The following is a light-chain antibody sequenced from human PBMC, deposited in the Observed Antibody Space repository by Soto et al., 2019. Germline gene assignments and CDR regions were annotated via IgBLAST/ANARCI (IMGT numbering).Light chain of an antibody. CDR3: QQYGSSGGIT. CDR2: AAS. Sequence: EIVLTQSPGTLSLSPGERATFSCRASQSVSNNYLAWYQQKPGQAPRLLIYAASSRATGIPDRFSGSGSGTDFTLTITRLEPEDSAMYYCQQYGSSGGITFGHGTRLEIK. V-gene: IGKV3-20*01. J-gene: IGKJ5*01. CDR1: QSVSNNY.